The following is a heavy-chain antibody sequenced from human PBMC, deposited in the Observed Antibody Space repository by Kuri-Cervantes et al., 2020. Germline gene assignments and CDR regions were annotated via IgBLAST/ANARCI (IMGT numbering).Heavy chain of an antibody. D-gene: IGHD6-19*01. V-gene: IGHV4-38-2*01. Sequence: SETLSLTCAVSGYSISSGYYWGWIRQPPGKGLEWIGSIYHSGSTYYNPSLKSRVTISVGTSKNQFSLKPSSVTAADTAVYYCARLLSAVAGTFDYWGQGTLVTVSS. CDR3: ARLLSAVAGTFDY. CDR2: IYHSGST. J-gene: IGHJ4*02. CDR1: GYSISSGYY.